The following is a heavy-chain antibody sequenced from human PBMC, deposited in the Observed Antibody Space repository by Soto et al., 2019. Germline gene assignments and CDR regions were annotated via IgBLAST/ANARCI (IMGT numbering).Heavy chain of an antibody. V-gene: IGHV2-70*13. J-gene: IGHJ4*02. Sequence: SGPTLVNPTQTLTLTCSFSGFSLSTSKMCVSWIRQPPGKALEWLALIDWTDDKYYTTSLKTRLTISKDTSKNHVVLTLTNMDPMDTATYFCARIRGDFWSGYFDAWGQGALVTVSS. CDR2: IDWTDDK. CDR3: ARIRGDFWSGYFDA. D-gene: IGHD3-3*01. CDR1: GFSLSTSKMC.